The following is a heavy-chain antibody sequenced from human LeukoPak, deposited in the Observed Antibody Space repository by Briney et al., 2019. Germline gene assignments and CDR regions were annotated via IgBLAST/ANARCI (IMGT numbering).Heavy chain of an antibody. D-gene: IGHD4-17*01. Sequence: ASVKVSCKASGYTFTSYYMQWVRQAPGHGLEWMGIINPSAGTTSYAQKFQGRVTITRDMSTSTAYMELSSLRSEDTAVYYCAADAPVTTVTDHYYYYYGMDVWGQGTTVTVSS. J-gene: IGHJ6*02. CDR1: GYTFTSYY. V-gene: IGHV1-46*01. CDR3: AADAPVTTVTDHYYYYYGMDV. CDR2: INPSAGTT.